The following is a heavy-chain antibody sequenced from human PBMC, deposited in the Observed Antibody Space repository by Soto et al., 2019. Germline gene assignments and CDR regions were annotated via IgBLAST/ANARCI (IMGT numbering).Heavy chain of an antibody. CDR3: AWDRRNTYYYGSGNQDIDSYSDY. J-gene: IGHJ4*01. CDR2: IKEDGSEK. V-gene: IGHV3-7*01. Sequence: EVQVVESGGGLVQRGESLRLSCEASGFIFSGYWMSWVRQAPGKGLEWVANIKEDGSEKYYVDSVKGRFSIFRDNAKKLVFVQMNSRLCEDTAIYYCAWDRRNTYYYGSGNQDIDSYSDYWGQGTLVTVSS. CDR1: GFIFSGYW. D-gene: IGHD3-10*01.